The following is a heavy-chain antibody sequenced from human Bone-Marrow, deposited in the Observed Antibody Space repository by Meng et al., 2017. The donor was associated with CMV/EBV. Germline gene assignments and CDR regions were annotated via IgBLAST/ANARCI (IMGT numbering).Heavy chain of an antibody. CDR3: ARIARYGDEDY. D-gene: IGHD4-17*01. J-gene: IGHJ4*02. Sequence: SETLSLTCTVSGGSISSSSYYWGWIRQPPGKGLEWIGSIYYSGSTYYNPSLKSRVTISVDTSKNQFSLKLSSVTAADTAVYYCARIARYGDEDYWGQGTLVTVSS. CDR1: GGSISSSSYY. V-gene: IGHV4-39*01. CDR2: IYYSGST.